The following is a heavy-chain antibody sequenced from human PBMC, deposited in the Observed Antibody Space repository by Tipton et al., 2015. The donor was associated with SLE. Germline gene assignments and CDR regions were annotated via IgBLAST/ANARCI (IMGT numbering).Heavy chain of an antibody. D-gene: IGHD3-22*01. V-gene: IGHV4-39*07. CDR2: IYYTGST. Sequence: TLSLTCTVSGDSISNSNYFWGWIRQPPGKGPEWVATIYYTGSTYYNPSLRSRVTISIDTSNNQFSLELNSVTAADTAVYFCARDSSGYYHFDYWGQGTLVTVSS. CDR3: ARDSSGYYHFDY. J-gene: IGHJ4*02. CDR1: GDSISNSNYF.